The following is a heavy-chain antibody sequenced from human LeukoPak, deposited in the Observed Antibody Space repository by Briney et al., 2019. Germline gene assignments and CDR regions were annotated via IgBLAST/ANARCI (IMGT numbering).Heavy chain of an antibody. CDR3: ARRESSGYYPLDY. D-gene: IGHD3-22*01. CDR1: GYTFTSYA. J-gene: IGHJ4*02. Sequence: GASVKVSCKASGYTFTSYAMHWVRQAPGQRLEWMGWINAGNGNTKYSQKFQGRVTITRDTSASTAYMELSSLRSEDTAVYYCARRESSGYYPLDYWGQGTLVTVSS. V-gene: IGHV1-3*01. CDR2: INAGNGNT.